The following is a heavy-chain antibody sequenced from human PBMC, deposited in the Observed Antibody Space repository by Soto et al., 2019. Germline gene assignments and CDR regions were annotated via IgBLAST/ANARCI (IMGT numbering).Heavy chain of an antibody. CDR3: AKDSSSGWSYWYFDL. D-gene: IGHD6-19*01. CDR2: ISWHSGSI. Sequence: EVQLVESGGGLVQPGRSLRLSCAASGFTFDDYAMHWVRQAPGKGLEWVSGISWHSGSIGYADSVKGRFTISRDNAKNSLYLQMNSLRAEDTALYYCAKDSSSGWSYWYFDLWGRGTLVTVSS. V-gene: IGHV3-9*01. CDR1: GFTFDDYA. J-gene: IGHJ2*01.